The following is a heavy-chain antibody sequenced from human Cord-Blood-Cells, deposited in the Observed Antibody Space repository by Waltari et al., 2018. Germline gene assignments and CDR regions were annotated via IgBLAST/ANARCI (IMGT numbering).Heavy chain of an antibody. CDR1: GYSFTSYW. J-gene: IGHJ4*02. CDR3: ARLDPAAGDPGSYYFDY. V-gene: IGHV5-51*03. CDR2: IYPGDSDT. Sequence: EVQLVQSGAEVKKPGESLKISCKGSGYSFTSYWIGWVRQMPGKGLEWMGIIYPGDSDTRYSPSFQGQVTISADKSISTTYLQWSSLKASDTAMYYCARLDPAAGDPGSYYFDYWGQGTLVTVSS. D-gene: IGHD6-13*01.